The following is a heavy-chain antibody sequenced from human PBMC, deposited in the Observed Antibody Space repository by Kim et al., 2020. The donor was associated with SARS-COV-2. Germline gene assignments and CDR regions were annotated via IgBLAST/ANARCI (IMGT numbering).Heavy chain of an antibody. CDR3: AKDRLFVVRGVIPYYYGMDV. J-gene: IGHJ6*02. V-gene: IGHV3-30*18. Sequence: GGSLRLSCAASGFTFSSYGMHWVRQAPGKGLEWVAVLSYDGSNNYYADSVKGRFTISRDNSKNTLYLQMNSLRAEDTAVYYCAKDRLFVVRGVIPYYYGMDVWGQGTTVTVSS. D-gene: IGHD3-10*01. CDR2: LSYDGSNN. CDR1: GFTFSSYG.